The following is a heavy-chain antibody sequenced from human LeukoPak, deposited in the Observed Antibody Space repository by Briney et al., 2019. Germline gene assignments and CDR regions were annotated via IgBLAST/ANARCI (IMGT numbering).Heavy chain of an antibody. V-gene: IGHV3-48*01. D-gene: IGHD6-19*01. CDR1: GFTFSTYS. J-gene: IGHJ4*02. Sequence: GGSLRLSCAASGFTFSTYSMNWVRQAPGKGLEWVSYISSSSTTIYYADSVKGRFTISRDNAKNSLYLQMNSLRAEDTAVYYCATKSGWYFDYWGQGTLVTVSS. CDR2: ISSSSTTI. CDR3: ATKSGWYFDY.